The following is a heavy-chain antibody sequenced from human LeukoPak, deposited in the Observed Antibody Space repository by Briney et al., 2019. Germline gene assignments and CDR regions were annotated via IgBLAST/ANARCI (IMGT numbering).Heavy chain of an antibody. V-gene: IGHV4-61*01. J-gene: IGHJ4*02. CDR1: GGSISSSSYY. CDR2: NCDSDNT. D-gene: IGHD6-19*01. Sequence: SETLSLTCTVSGGSISSSSYYWNWIRQPPGKGLEWIGYNCDSDNTDYKPSLKSRVTISLDTSKNQFSLKLTSATAADTAVYYCARWHSRGRYFDYWGQGALVTVSS. CDR3: ARWHSRGRYFDY.